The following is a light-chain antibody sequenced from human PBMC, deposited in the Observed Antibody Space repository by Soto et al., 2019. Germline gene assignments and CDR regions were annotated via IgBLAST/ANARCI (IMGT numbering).Light chain of an antibody. CDR1: QSIHTS. CDR2: DST. J-gene: IGKJ5*01. Sequence: VLTQSPATLSLSPGARATLSCRASQSIHTSLAWYQQKPGQPPRLVVYDSTLRANGVPDRFGGSRSGTEFTLTIHNLEPEDFAVYYGQQRNVWPPITFGQGTRLEIK. V-gene: IGKV3-11*01. CDR3: QQRNVWPPIT.